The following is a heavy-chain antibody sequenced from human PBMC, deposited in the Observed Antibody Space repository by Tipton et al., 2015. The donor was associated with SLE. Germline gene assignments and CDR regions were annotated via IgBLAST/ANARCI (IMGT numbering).Heavy chain of an antibody. D-gene: IGHD3-16*01. Sequence: QSGAEVTKPGASVRVSCRAPTYYIHWVRQAPGQGLEWMGTINPTGTSTTYAQKFQGRVTVTRDTSTSTAYMELRSLRSDDTAVYYCAKMQSYYYHMDVWGTGTTVTVSS. V-gene: IGHV1-46*01. CDR1: TYY. J-gene: IGHJ6*03. CDR3: AKMQSYYYHMDV. CDR2: INPTGTST.